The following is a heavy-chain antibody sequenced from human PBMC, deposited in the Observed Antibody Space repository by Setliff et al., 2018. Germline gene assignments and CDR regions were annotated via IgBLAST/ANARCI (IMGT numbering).Heavy chain of an antibody. D-gene: IGHD1-26*01. CDR3: ATSWGATPFDY. V-gene: IGHV1-69*05. J-gene: IGHJ4*02. CDR2: IIPIFGSA. CDR1: GGTFNSYA. Sequence: ASVKVSCKASGGTFNSYAISWVRQAPGQGLEWMGGIIPIFGSANYAQKLQGRVTMTTDTSTSTAYMELRSLRSDDTAVYYCATSWGATPFDYWGQGTLVTVSS.